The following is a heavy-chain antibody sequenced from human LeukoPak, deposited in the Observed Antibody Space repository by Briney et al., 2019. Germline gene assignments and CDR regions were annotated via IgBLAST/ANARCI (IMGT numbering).Heavy chain of an antibody. V-gene: IGHV3-30*04. CDR1: GFTFSSYV. CDR2: ISYDGSNE. CDR3: ARARYSSSWGYFDY. D-gene: IGHD6-13*01. J-gene: IGHJ4*02. Sequence: GGSLRLSCAASGFTFSSYVMHWVRQAPGKGLEWVAIISYDGSNEYYADSVKGRFTISRDNSKNTLYLQMNSLRAEDTAVYYCARARYSSSWGYFDYWGQGTLVTVSS.